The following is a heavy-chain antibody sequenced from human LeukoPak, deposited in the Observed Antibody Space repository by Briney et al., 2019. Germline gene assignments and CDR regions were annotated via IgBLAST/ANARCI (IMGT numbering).Heavy chain of an antibody. CDR1: GFTFSHYW. CDR3: VPTDSSGLD. D-gene: IGHD3-22*01. V-gene: IGHV3-74*01. CDR2: TNTDGSST. J-gene: IGHJ4*02. Sequence: GGSLRLSCEASGFTFSHYWMHWVRQAPGKGLVWVSRTNTDGSSTTYVDSVKGRFTISGDNAKNTMYLQMNSLGAEDTAVYYCVPTDSSGLDWGQGTLVTVSS.